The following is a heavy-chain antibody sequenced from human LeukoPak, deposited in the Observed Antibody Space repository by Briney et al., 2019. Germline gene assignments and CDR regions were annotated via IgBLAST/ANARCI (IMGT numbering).Heavy chain of an antibody. Sequence: AGGSLRLSCVASGFTFSTFGMNWVRRAPGKGLEWVSYIGSGSSPIYYADSVKGRFTMSRDNAKNSLYLQMNSLRDEDAAVYYCARASPSGYDYWGQGTLVTVSS. V-gene: IGHV3-48*02. CDR3: ARASPSGYDY. CDR1: GFTFSTFG. CDR2: IGSGSSPI. D-gene: IGHD3-22*01. J-gene: IGHJ4*02.